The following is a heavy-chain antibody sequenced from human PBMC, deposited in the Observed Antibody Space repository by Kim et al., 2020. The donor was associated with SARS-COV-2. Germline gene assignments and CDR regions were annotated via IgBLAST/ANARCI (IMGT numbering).Heavy chain of an antibody. D-gene: IGHD2-2*01. CDR2: ISSSGGSI. CDR1: GFTFSSYS. V-gene: IGHV3-23*01. CDR3: AKRYCTTSGCSFFDY. Sequence: GGSLRLSCAASGFTFSSYSLTWVRQAPGKGLEWVSFISSSGGSIYYADSVKGRFTISRDNSKNTLYLQMNSLGVEDTAVYYCAKRYCTTSGCSFFDYWGQGSLVTVTS. J-gene: IGHJ4*02.